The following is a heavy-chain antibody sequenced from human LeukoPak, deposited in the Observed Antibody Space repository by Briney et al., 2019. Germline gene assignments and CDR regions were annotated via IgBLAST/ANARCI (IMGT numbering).Heavy chain of an antibody. J-gene: IGHJ3*02. V-gene: IGHV4-39*01. Sequence: SETLSPTCTVSGGSSSDTTYYWTWIRQPPGKGLEWIASIYFSETKYNPSLKSRVTISGDTSKNQFSLKLSSVTAADTAVYYCASPSKLVISRGGFDIWGQGTVVTVSA. D-gene: IGHD3-22*01. CDR1: GGSSSDTTYY. CDR2: IYFSET. CDR3: ASPSKLVISRGGFDI.